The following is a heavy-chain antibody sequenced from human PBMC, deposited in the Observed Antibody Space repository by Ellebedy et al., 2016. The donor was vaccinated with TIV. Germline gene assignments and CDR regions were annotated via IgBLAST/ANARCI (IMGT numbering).Heavy chain of an antibody. D-gene: IGHD3-10*01. CDR1: GGSFSGYY. V-gene: IGHV4-34*01. Sequence: GSLRLXXAVYGGSFSGYYWTWIRQPPGKGLEWIGEINHSGNSNYNPSLKSRVTISVDTSKNQFSLKLSSLTDVDTAFYYCARAPPTSGTLFYWGQGTLVTVSS. CDR3: ARAPPTSGTLFY. CDR2: INHSGNS. J-gene: IGHJ4*02.